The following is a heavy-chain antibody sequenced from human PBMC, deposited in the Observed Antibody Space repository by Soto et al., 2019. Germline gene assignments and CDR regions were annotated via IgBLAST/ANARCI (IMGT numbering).Heavy chain of an antibody. CDR1: GSTFSDAW. Sequence: SLRLSCAASGSTFSDAWINWVRQAPGKGLEWVGRIKSKIDGGTTDFAAPVKGRFAISRDDSRDMVYMEMYSLKTDDTAVYYCTTDSLFTGQLVRMDNWGHGTLVTVSS. CDR3: TTDSLFTGQLVRMDN. D-gene: IGHD3-9*01. CDR2: IKSKIDGGTT. J-gene: IGHJ4*01. V-gene: IGHV3-15*07.